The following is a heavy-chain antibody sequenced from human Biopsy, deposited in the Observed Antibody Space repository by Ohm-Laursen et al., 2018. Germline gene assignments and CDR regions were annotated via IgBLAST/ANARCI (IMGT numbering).Heavy chain of an antibody. CDR3: ARVPAYPSIDGYYGLDL. D-gene: IGHD3-9*01. V-gene: IGHV1-2*02. J-gene: IGHJ6*02. CDR2: INPNSGNA. CDR1: GYTFAGYY. Sequence: ASVKVSCKASGYTFAGYYLHWVRQAPGHGLEWMGWINPNSGNANYAQSFQGRLTVTRDTSISTAYMELTSLTFDYTAIYYCARVPAYPSIDGYYGLDLWGQGTTVIVSS.